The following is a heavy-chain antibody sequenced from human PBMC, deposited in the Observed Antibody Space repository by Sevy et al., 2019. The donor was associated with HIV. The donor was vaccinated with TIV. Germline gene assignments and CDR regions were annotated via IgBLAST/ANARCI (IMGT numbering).Heavy chain of an antibody. CDR3: ITDPAYRGYDEEVINYYFYGMDV. D-gene: IGHD5-12*01. CDR1: GFTFSSAW. CDR2: IKSEFDGGAI. V-gene: IGHV3-15*01. J-gene: IGHJ6*02. Sequence: WGSLRLSCTASGFTFSSAWMSWVRQAPGKGLEWVGRIKSEFDGGAIDYAAPVKGRFTISREDSKNTVYLQRNSLKTEDTAVYYCITDPAYRGYDEEVINYYFYGMDVWGQGTTVTVSS.